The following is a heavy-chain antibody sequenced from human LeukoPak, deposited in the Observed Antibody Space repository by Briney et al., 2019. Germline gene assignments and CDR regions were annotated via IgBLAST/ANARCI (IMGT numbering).Heavy chain of an antibody. CDR2: ISSSGSTI. CDR3: ARDLQGSGSSYDY. D-gene: IGHD3-10*01. J-gene: IGHJ4*02. V-gene: IGHV3-48*03. CDR1: GFTFSSYE. Sequence: PGGSLTLSCAASGFTFSSYEMNWVRQAPGKGLEWVSYISSSGSTIYYADSVKGRFTISRDNAKNSLYLQMNSLRAEDTAVYYCARDLQGSGSSYDYWGQGNLVTVSS.